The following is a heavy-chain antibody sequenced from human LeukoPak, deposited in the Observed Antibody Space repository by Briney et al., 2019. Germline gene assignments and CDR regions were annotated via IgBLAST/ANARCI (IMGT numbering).Heavy chain of an antibody. D-gene: IGHD3-22*01. CDR3: ATRVMVITTSGFDY. Sequence: ASVKVSCKVSGYTLTELSMHWVRQAPGKGLEWMGGFDPEDGETIYAQKFQGRVTMTEDTSTDTAYMELSSLRSEDTAMYYCATRVMVITTSGFDYWGQGTLVTVSS. CDR2: FDPEDGET. CDR1: GYTLTELS. J-gene: IGHJ4*02. V-gene: IGHV1-24*01.